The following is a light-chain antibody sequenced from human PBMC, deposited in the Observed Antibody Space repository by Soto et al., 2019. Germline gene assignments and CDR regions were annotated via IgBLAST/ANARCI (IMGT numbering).Light chain of an antibody. J-gene: IGKJ5*01. CDR2: KVS. CDR1: QSLVYSDGNTY. V-gene: IGKV2-30*01. Sequence: DVVMTQSPLSLPVTLGQPASISCRSSQSLVYSDGNTYLNWFQQRPGQSPRRLIYKVSNRDSGVPDRFSGSGSGTDFTLKISGVEAEDVGVYYCMQGTPPITFGQGTRLEIK. CDR3: MQGTPPIT.